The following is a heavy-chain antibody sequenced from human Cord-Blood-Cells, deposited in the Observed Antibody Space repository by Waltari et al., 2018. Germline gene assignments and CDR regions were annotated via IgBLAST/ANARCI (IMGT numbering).Heavy chain of an antibody. V-gene: IGHV1-69*01. D-gene: IGHD6-13*01. CDR1: GGTFSSYA. CDR2: IIPIFGTA. Sequence: QVQLVQSGAEVKKPGSSVKVSCKASGGTFSSYAISWVRPAPGQGLEWMGGIIPIFGTANYAQKFQGRVTITTDESTSTAYMELSSLRSEDMAVYYCARDLPIAAAGTNAFDIWGQGTMVTVSS. CDR3: ARDLPIAAAGTNAFDI. J-gene: IGHJ3*02.